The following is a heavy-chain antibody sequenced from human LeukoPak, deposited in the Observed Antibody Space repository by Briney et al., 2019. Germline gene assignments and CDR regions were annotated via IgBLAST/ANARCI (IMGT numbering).Heavy chain of an antibody. V-gene: IGHV4-34*01. Sequence: SETLSLPCAVYGGYFSSYYWSWIRQPPGKGMEWIGEINHNGSTNNNPSLKSRVTIPVDTSKIQFSLKLSSVTAADTAVYYCARGAYYYGSGSYYKGRGLFDYWGQGTLVTVSS. J-gene: IGHJ4*02. CDR3: ARGAYYYGSGSYYKGRGLFDY. D-gene: IGHD3-10*01. CDR1: GGYFSSYY. CDR2: INHNGST.